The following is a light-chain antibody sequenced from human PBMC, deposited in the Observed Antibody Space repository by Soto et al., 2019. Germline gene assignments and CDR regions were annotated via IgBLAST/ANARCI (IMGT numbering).Light chain of an antibody. Sequence: QSALTQPASVSGSPGQSITISCTGTSSDVGTYNYISWYQQHAGKVPKLIIYDGSKRPSWVSDRFSGSKSGNTASLTISGLQAEDEGDYYCSSYTSSSTLVFGGGTKLTVL. J-gene: IGLJ2*01. CDR1: SSDVGTYNY. CDR3: SSYTSSSTLV. V-gene: IGLV2-14*01. CDR2: DGS.